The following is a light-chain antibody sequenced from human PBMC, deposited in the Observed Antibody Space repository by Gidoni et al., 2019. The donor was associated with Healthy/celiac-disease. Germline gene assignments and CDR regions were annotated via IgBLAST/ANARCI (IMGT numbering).Light chain of an antibody. CDR1: QSVSSSY. V-gene: IGKV3-20*01. J-gene: IGKJ5*01. CDR2: GAS. CDR3: QQYGSSPPIT. Sequence: IVLTQSPGTLSLSPGERATLSCRASQSVSSSYLAWYQQKPGQAPRLLIYGASSRATGIPDRLSGSGSGTDFTLTISRLEPEDFAVYYCQQYGSSPPITFGQGTRLKIK.